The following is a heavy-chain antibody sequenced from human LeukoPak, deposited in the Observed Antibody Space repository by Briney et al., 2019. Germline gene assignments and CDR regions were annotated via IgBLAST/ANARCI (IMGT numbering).Heavy chain of an antibody. J-gene: IGHJ5*02. V-gene: IGHV1-58*02. CDR3: AAVTPGSSGWFDP. D-gene: IGHD3-22*01. CDR2: IVVGSGNT. CDR1: GFTFTSSA. Sequence: SVKVSCKASGFTFTSSAMQWVRQARGQRLEWIGWIVVGSGNTNYAQKFQERVTITRDMSTSTAYMELSSLRSEDTAVYYCAAVTPGSSGWFDPWGQGTLVTVSS.